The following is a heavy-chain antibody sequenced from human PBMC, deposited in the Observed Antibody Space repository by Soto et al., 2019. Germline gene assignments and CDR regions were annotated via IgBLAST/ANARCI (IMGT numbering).Heavy chain of an antibody. CDR3: ARDRLLLGELSLIGDFDY. CDR1: GFTFTSYA. Sequence: QVQLVESGGSVVQPGRSLRLSCEASGFTFTSYAMHWVRQAPGKGLEWVAVISYDGINEYYADSVKGRFTISRDNSKNTLFLQMSSLRVEDTAVYFCARDRLLLGELSLIGDFDYWGQGTRVTVSS. J-gene: IGHJ4*02. D-gene: IGHD3-16*02. V-gene: IGHV3-30*15. CDR2: ISYDGINE.